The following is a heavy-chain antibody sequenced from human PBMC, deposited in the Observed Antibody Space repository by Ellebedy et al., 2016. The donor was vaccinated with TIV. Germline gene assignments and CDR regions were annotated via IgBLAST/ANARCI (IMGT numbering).Heavy chain of an antibody. J-gene: IGHJ4*02. D-gene: IGHD3/OR15-3a*01. CDR3: ARRSTDFAFDS. CDR1: GFTFSTYP. Sequence: PGGSLRHSCAASGFTFSTYPMNWVRQAPGKGLEWVSIFSANGGTTYYADSVKGRFTISRDNSKNTLFLQMSSLRAEDTAVYFCARRSTDFAFDSWGQGTLVTVSS. V-gene: IGHV3-23*01. CDR2: FSANGGTT.